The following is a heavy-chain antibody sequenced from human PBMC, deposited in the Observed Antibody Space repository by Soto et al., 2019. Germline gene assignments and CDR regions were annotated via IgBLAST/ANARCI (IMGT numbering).Heavy chain of an antibody. CDR2: IYPGDSDT. D-gene: IGHD1-26*01. CDR1: GYSFTNYW. J-gene: IGHJ4*02. V-gene: IGHV5-51*01. Sequence: GEPLKISCKGSGYSFTNYWIGWVRQMPGKGLEWMGIIYPGDSDTRYSPSFRGQVTISADKSISTAYLQWSSLKASDTAMYYCARTPFSGSYFAGPYYFDYWGQGTLVTVSS. CDR3: ARTPFSGSYFAGPYYFDY.